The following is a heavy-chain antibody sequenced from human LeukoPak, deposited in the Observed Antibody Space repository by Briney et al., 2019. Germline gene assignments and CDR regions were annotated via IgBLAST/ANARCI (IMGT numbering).Heavy chain of an antibody. CDR3: ARRNWVVVTAIRYYYYGMDV. CDR2: ISSSGSTI. D-gene: IGHD2-21*02. Sequence: PGGSLRLSCAASGFTFSDYYMSWIRQAPGKGLEWVSYISSSGSTIYYADSVKGRFTISRDNAKNSLYLQMNSLRAEDTAVYYCARRNWVVVTAIRYYYYGMDVWGQGTTVTVSS. J-gene: IGHJ6*02. CDR1: GFTFSDYY. V-gene: IGHV3-11*01.